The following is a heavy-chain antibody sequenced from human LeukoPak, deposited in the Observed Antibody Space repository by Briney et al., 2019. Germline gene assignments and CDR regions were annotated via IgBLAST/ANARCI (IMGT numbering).Heavy chain of an antibody. V-gene: IGHV3-48*01. CDR3: ARGSMVRGVIITW. D-gene: IGHD3-10*01. CDR2: ISSSSSTI. Sequence: GGSLRLSCAASGFTFSSYSMNWVRQAPGKGLEWVSYISSSSSTIYYADSVKGRFTISRDNAKNSLYLQMNSLRAEDTAVYYCARGSMVRGVIITWWGQGTLVTVSS. CDR1: GFTFSSYS. J-gene: IGHJ4*02.